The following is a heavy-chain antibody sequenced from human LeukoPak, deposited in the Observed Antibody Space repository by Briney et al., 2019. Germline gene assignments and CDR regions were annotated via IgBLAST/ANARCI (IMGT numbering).Heavy chain of an antibody. CDR1: GDSVSSNSAA. CDR2: TYYRSKWYN. CDR3: AREPKTGTAYYYYGMDV. D-gene: IGHD1-1*01. Sequence: PSQTLSLSCAISGDSVSSNSAAWNCIRQSPSRGLEWLGRTYYRSKWYNDYAVSVKSRITINPDTSKNQFSLQLNSVTPEDTAVYYCAREPKTGTAYYYYGMDVWGQGTTVTVSS. V-gene: IGHV6-1*01. J-gene: IGHJ6*02.